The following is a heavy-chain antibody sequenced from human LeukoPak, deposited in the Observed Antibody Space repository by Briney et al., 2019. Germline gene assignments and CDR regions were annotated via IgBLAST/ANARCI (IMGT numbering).Heavy chain of an antibody. CDR3: AKDSKDYYYHMDV. J-gene: IGHJ6*03. Sequence: ASVKVSCKASGGTFSSYAISWVRQAPGQGLEWMGGIIPIFGTANYAQKFQGRVTITTDESTSTAYMELSSLRSEDTAVYYCAKDSKDYYYHMDVWGKGTTVTVSS. CDR2: IIPIFGTA. CDR1: GGTFSSYA. V-gene: IGHV1-69*05.